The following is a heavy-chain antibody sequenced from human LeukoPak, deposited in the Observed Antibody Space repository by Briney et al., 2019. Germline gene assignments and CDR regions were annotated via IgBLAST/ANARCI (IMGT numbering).Heavy chain of an antibody. V-gene: IGHV1-18*04. CDR2: ISAYNGNT. Sequence: ASVKVSRKASGYTFTSYGISWVRQAPGQGLEWMGWISAYNGNTNYAQKLQGRVTMTTDTSTSTAYMELRSLRSGDTAVYYCARDPCSGGSCYGTRAFDYWGQGTLVTVSS. CDR3: ARDPCSGGSCYGTRAFDY. CDR1: GYTFTSYG. J-gene: IGHJ4*02. D-gene: IGHD2-15*01.